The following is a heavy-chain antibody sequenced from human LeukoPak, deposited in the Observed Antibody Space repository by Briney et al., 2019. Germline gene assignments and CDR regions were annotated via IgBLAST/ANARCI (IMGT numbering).Heavy chain of an antibody. D-gene: IGHD4-23*01. V-gene: IGHV3-48*03. CDR3: ARTVARIGY. Sequence: GGSLRLSCAASGFTFSSYEMNWVRQAPGKGLEWVSHISSSGSTIYYTDSVKGRFTISRDNSKNLLYLQMNSLRAEDTAIYYCARTVARIGYWGQGTLVTASS. J-gene: IGHJ4*02. CDR2: ISSSGSTI. CDR1: GFTFSSYE.